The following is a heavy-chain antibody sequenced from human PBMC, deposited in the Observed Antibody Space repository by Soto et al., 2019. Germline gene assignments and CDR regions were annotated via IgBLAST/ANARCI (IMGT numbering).Heavy chain of an antibody. J-gene: IGHJ5*02. Sequence: SETLSLTCAVSGGSISISNWCSCVRQPPGKGLEWIGEIYHSGSTNYNPSLKSRVTISVDKSKNQFSLKLSSVTAADTAVYYCARDIGTPLRHFDWLSPKTWFDPWGQGTLVTVSS. CDR3: ARDIGTPLRHFDWLSPKTWFDP. CDR2: IYHSGST. CDR1: GGSISISNW. D-gene: IGHD3-9*01. V-gene: IGHV4-4*02.